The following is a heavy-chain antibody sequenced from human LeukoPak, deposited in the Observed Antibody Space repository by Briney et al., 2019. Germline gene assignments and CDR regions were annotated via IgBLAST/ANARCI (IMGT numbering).Heavy chain of an antibody. D-gene: IGHD4-11*01. J-gene: IGHJ4*02. CDR3: AKYGTTTVTFDY. CDR2: ISGSGGST. Sequence: GGSLRLSCAASGFTFSSYAMSWVRQAPGKGLEWVSVISGSGGSTYYRDSVKGRFTISRDNSKNTLYLQMNSLTAGDTAVYYCAKYGTTTVTFDYWGQGTLVTVSS. V-gene: IGHV3-23*01. CDR1: GFTFSSYA.